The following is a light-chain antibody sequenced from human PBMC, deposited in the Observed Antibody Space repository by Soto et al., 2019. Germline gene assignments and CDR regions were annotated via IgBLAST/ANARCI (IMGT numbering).Light chain of an antibody. V-gene: IGKV3-20*01. J-gene: IGKJ1*01. Sequence: EIVMTQPPATLSVSPGERATLSCRASQSVSSNYLAWYQQKPGQAPRLLMYDASRRATGIPDRFSGSGSGTDFTLTISRLEPEDFAVYYCQQYSSSRTFGQGTKVDIK. CDR2: DAS. CDR3: QQYSSSRT. CDR1: QSVSSNY.